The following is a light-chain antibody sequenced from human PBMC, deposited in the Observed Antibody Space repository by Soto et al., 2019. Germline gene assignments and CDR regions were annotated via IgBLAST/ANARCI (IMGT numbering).Light chain of an antibody. CDR2: KAS. J-gene: IGKJ5*01. CDR3: QQHNGFSIT. V-gene: IGKV1-5*03. Sequence: DIQITQSPSTLSAYVGDSVSITCGASQTISSWLAWYQQKPGKAPKLLIYKASTLKSGVPSRFSGSGSGTEGNLTIISRKADDVATYDGQQHNGFSITFGQGTRLEV. CDR1: QTISSW.